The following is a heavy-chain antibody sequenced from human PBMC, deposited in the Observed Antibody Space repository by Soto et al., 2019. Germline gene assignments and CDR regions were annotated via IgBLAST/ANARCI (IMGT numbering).Heavy chain of an antibody. D-gene: IGHD2-8*02. V-gene: IGHV3-23*01. CDR1: GFPFSNYA. CDR3: AKQAPYIVLEATKSPGMDV. CDR2: IDDTGAGT. Sequence: EAQLLESGGGLVQPGGSLRLSCAASGFPFSNYAMSWVRQAPGEGLEWVATIDDTGAGTYYADSVKGRFTISRDNSKNRLYLQMSSLRADDTAVYHCAKQAPYIVLEATKSPGMDVWGQGTTVTVSS. J-gene: IGHJ6*02.